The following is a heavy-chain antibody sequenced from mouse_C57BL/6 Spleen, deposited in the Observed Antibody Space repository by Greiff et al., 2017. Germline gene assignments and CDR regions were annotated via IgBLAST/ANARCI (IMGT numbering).Heavy chain of an antibody. Sequence: VQLQQSVAELVRPGASVKLSCTASGYNIKNTYMPWVKQRPEQGLEWIGRIDPANGNTKYAPKFKGKATITADTSSNTAYLPLSSLTSEDTALYYGARIPSYDGYYRYAMDYWGQGTSVTVSS. D-gene: IGHD2-3*01. V-gene: IGHV14-3*01. CDR2: IDPANGNT. CDR1: GYNIKNTY. CDR3: ARIPSYDGYYRYAMDY. J-gene: IGHJ4*01.